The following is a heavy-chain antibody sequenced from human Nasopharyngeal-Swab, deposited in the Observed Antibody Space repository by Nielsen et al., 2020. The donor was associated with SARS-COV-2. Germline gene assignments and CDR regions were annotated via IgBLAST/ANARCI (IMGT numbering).Heavy chain of an antibody. CDR3: ARVTLGEDSYGDNWFDP. J-gene: IGHJ5*02. CDR2: VSHGGST. D-gene: IGHD5-18*01. Sequence: WIRQPPGKGLEWIGEVSHGGSTYYNPSLKSRVTISVDTSKNQFSLKLSSVTAADTAVYYCARVTLGEDSYGDNWFDPRGQGTLVTVSS. V-gene: IGHV4-38-2*02.